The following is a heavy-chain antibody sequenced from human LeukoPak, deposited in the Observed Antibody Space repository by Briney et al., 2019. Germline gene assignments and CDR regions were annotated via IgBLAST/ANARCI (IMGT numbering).Heavy chain of an antibody. J-gene: IGHJ4*02. CDR2: IKQDGREK. CDR3: ASDYFDH. Sequence: GGSLRLSCAASGFTVSNFWMGWVRQAPGKGLEWVANIKQDGREKYYVDSVKGRFTISRDNAKNSLYLQMNSLRVEDTAVYYCASDYFDHWGQGSLVTVSS. V-gene: IGHV3-7*01. CDR1: GFTVSNFW.